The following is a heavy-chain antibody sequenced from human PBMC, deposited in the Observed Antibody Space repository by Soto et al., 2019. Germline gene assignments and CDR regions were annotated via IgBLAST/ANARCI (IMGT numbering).Heavy chain of an antibody. CDR1: GYNFNDYY. Sequence: SCRASGYNFNDYYMSWIRQAPGKGLEWVSFVSSSGSYTKYSDTVGGLFTVSRDNGRNSVHLQLNSLRVEDTAVYYCARLRVGVNWYFDLWGRGSLVT. CDR3: ARLRVGVNWYFDL. V-gene: IGHV3-11*06. D-gene: IGHD1-26*01. J-gene: IGHJ2*01. CDR2: VSSSGSYT.